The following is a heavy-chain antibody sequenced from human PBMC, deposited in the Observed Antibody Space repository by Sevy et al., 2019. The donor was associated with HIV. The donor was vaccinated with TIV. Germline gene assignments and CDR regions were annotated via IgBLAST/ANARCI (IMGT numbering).Heavy chain of an antibody. CDR2: INPKSGGK. J-gene: IGHJ3*02. CDR3: ARPGGCIGGSCTADI. Sequence: ASVKVSCKASGYTFDGSYIHWVRQAPGQGLEWMGRINPKSGGKNFAQQFQGRVTMTRDTSIRTAYMELSRLRFDDTAVYFCARPGGCIGGSCTADIWGQGTMVTVSS. V-gene: IGHV1-2*06. CDR1: GYTFDGSY. D-gene: IGHD2-15*01.